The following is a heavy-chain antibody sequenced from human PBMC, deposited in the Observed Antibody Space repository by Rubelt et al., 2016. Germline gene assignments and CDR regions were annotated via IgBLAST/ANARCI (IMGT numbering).Heavy chain of an antibody. J-gene: IGHJ4*02. D-gene: IGHD1-1*01. Sequence: LQLQESGPGLVKPSETLSLTRTVSGVSISSRGYYWGWIRQPPGKGLEWIGSIYYSGSTYYSPSLKSRVTISADTSKTQVSLRLTPVTAADTAVEYCSPGTDDVDYWGRGTLVTVSA. V-gene: IGHV4-39*01. CDR2: IYYSGST. CDR1: GVSISSRGYY. CDR3: SPGTDDVDY.